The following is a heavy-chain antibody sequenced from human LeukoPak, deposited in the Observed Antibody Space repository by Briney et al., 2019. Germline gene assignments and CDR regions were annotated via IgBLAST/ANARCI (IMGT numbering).Heavy chain of an antibody. D-gene: IGHD4-11*01. J-gene: IGHJ4*02. V-gene: IGHV3-7*01. Sequence: GGSLRLSCAASGFTFSSYWMSWVRQAPGKGLEWVANIKQDGSEKYYVDSVKGRFTISRDNAKNSLYLQMNSLRAEDTAVYYCARALTKVTTWKSPLGYWGQGTLVTVSS. CDR1: GFTFSSYW. CDR2: IKQDGSEK. CDR3: ARALTKVTTWKSPLGY.